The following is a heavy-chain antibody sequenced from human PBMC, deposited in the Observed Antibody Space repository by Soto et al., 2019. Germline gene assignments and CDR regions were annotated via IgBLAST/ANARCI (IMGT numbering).Heavy chain of an antibody. J-gene: IGHJ4*02. D-gene: IGHD6-13*01. CDR1: GFTFSSYA. CDR2: ISYDGSNK. CDR3: ARDLPPYSSSWYGTLD. V-gene: IGHV3-30-3*01. Sequence: QVQLVESGGGVVQPGRSLRLSCAASGFTFSSYAMHWVRQAPGKGLEWVAVISYDGSNKYYADSVKGRFTISRDNSKNTLYLQMNSLRAEDTAVYYCARDLPPYSSSWYGTLDWGQGTLVTVSS.